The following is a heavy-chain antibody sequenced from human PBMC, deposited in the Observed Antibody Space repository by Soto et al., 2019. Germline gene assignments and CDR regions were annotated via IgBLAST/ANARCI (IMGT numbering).Heavy chain of an antibody. V-gene: IGHV3-30*02. CDR1: GFTFSSYG. Sequence: GGSLRLSCAASGFTFSSYGMHWVRQAPGKGLEWVAVIWYDGSNKYYADSVKGRFTISRDNSKNTLYLQMNSLRAEDTAVYYCAKDMKYYYGSGSYYNLGAYYYYYMDVWGKGTTVTVSS. J-gene: IGHJ6*03. CDR2: IWYDGSNK. CDR3: AKDMKYYYGSGSYYNLGAYYYYYMDV. D-gene: IGHD3-10*01.